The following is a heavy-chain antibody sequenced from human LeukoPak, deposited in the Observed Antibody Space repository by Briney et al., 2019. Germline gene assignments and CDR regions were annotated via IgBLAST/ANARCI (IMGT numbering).Heavy chain of an antibody. Sequence: SEALSLTCTVSGGSIISYYWSWVRQSAGKGLEWIGRIYPSGSTEYNTSLKSRVTMSVDMSKKQFSLKLTSVTAADTAVYYCARLKFYDSTGYTPGYYMDVWGKGITVTVSS. CDR2: IYPSGST. CDR1: GGSIISYY. J-gene: IGHJ6*03. V-gene: IGHV4-4*07. CDR3: ARLKFYDSTGYTPGYYMDV. D-gene: IGHD3-22*01.